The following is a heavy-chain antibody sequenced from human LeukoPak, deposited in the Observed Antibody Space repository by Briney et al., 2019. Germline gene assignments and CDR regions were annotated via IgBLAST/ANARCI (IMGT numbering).Heavy chain of an antibody. D-gene: IGHD6-13*01. CDR3: ARDPSSWYYYYMDV. CDR1: GFTVNSNY. Sequence: GGSLRLSCAASGFTVNSNYMSWVRQAPGKGLEWVSYISSSSSTIYYADSVKGRFTISRDNAKNSLYLQMNSLRAEDTAVYYCARDPSSWYYYYMDVWGKGTTVTVSS. CDR2: ISSSSSTI. V-gene: IGHV3-48*01. J-gene: IGHJ6*03.